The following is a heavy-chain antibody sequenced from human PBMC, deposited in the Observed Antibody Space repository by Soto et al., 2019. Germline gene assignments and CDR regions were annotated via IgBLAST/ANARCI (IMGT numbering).Heavy chain of an antibody. J-gene: IGHJ4*02. CDR2: TYYRSKWYS. CDR1: GDSVSSNSAA. Sequence: QVQLQQSGPGLVKPWQTLSHTCAISGDSVSSNSAAWNWIRQSPSRGLEWLGRTYYRSKWYSDYAVSVKSRITINPDTSKNQFSLQLNSVTPEDTAVYYCTQAAGYISTWFFDSWAQGTLVTVSS. V-gene: IGHV6-1*01. CDR3: TQAAGYISTWFFDS. D-gene: IGHD6-13*01.